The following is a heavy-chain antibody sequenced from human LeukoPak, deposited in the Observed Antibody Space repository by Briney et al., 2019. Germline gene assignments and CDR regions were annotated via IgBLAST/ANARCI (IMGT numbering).Heavy chain of an antibody. CDR3: ARDFGEYLDY. J-gene: IGHJ4*02. V-gene: IGHV1-69*13. CDR1: GFTFTSSA. CDR2: IIPIFGTA. D-gene: IGHD3-10*01. Sequence: SVKVSCKASGFTFTSSAVQWVRQAPGQGLEWMGGIIPIFGTANYAQKFQGRVTITADESTSTAYMELSSLRSEDTAVYYCARDFGEYLDYWGQGTLVTVSS.